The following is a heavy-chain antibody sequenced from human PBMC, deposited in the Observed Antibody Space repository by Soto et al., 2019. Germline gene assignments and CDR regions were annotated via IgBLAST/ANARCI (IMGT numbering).Heavy chain of an antibody. CDR3: ARKGWRFGGVPRGGLAP. Sequence: KPSETLSLTCAVSGGSINSSNWWTWVRQTPGQGLEWIGEIYPSGTTNYNPSLNTRGTISLDKSTNQFSLCLTSVTAADTAAYYCARKGWRFGGVPRGGLAPWGQGSLVTVAS. V-gene: IGHV4-4*02. D-gene: IGHD3-3*01. CDR2: IYPSGTT. CDR1: GGSINSSNW. J-gene: IGHJ5*02.